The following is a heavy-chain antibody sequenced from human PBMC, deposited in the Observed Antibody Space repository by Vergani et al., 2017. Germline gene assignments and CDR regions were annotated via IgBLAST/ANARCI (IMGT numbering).Heavy chain of an antibody. D-gene: IGHD2-8*01. J-gene: IGHJ4*02. V-gene: IGHV1-18*04. Sequence: QVQLVQSGAEVKKPGASVKVSCKASGYTFTSYGISWVRQAPGQGLEWMGWISAYNGNTNYAQKLQCRVTMTTATATSTAYMELRSLRSDDTAVYYWATAQMVYEFDYWGQGRLVTVSS. CDR2: ISAYNGNT. CDR1: GYTFTSYG. CDR3: ATAQMVYEFDY.